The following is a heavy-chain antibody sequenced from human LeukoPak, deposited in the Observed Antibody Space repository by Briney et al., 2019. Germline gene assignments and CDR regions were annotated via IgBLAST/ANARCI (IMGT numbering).Heavy chain of an antibody. Sequence: TGGSLRLSCVASGFTIDRTTMSRVRQAPGKGLEWVANMKEDGSDIYYVDSVRGRFTISRDNAKKSVYLQMNSLRAEDTGVYYCAGGGKSYFDFWGQGSLVTVSS. CDR1: GFTIDRTT. CDR2: MKEDGSDI. D-gene: IGHD3-10*01. J-gene: IGHJ4*02. V-gene: IGHV3-7*01. CDR3: AGGGKSYFDF.